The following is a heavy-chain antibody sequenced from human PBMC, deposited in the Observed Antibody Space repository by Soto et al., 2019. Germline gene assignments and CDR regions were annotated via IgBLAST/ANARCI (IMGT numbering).Heavy chain of an antibody. CDR2: INHSGST. Sequence: SETLSLTCAVYGGSFSGYYWSWIRQPPGKGLEWIGEINHSGSTNYNPSLKSRVTISVDTSKNQFSLKLSSVTAADTAVYYCAIGIGVVRGVIIFIWGQGTLVTVSS. CDR1: GGSFSGYY. CDR3: AIGIGVVRGVIIFI. J-gene: IGHJ4*02. D-gene: IGHD3-10*01. V-gene: IGHV4-34*01.